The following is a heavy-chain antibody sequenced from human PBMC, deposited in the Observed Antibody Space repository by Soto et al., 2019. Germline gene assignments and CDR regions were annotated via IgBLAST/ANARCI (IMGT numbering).Heavy chain of an antibody. CDR3: ARDSVFYDSTGDFDY. D-gene: IGHD3-22*01. CDR2: IKQDGSET. J-gene: IGHJ4*02. CDR1: GFTFSSYW. V-gene: IGHV3-7*01. Sequence: EVQLVESGGGLVQPGGSLRLSCGASGFTFSSYWMSWVRQSPGKGLEWVANIKQDGSETYYVDSVKGRFTISRDNAKNSLYLQMSSLRAEDTAVYYCARDSVFYDSTGDFDYWGQGTVVTVSS.